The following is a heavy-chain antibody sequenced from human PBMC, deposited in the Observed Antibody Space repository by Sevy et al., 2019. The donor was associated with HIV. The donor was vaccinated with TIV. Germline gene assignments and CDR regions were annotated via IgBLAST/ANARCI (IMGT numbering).Heavy chain of an antibody. CDR1: GFTFSRSG. CDR3: AKMGSTTVTTSDAFDL. D-gene: IGHD4-17*01. CDR2: TRYDGTTK. V-gene: IGHV3-30*02. J-gene: IGHJ3*01. Sequence: GGSLRLSCAATGFTFSRSGMHWVRQAPGKGLEWVSFTRYDGTTKNYADSVKGRFTISRDNSKNTLYLQMNSLRADDTAVYYSAKMGSTTVTTSDAFDLWGQGTMVTVSS.